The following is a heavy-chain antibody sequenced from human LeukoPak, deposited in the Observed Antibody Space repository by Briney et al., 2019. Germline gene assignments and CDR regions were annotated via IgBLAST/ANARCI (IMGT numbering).Heavy chain of an antibody. V-gene: IGHV5-51*01. CDR3: ARHLRGYCSGGTCWDNWLDP. CDR2: IYSGDSET. CDR1: GSRVTNYW. J-gene: IGHJ5*02. D-gene: IGHD2-15*01. Sequence: GESLKISCKASGSRVTNYWIGWVRQMPGKGLEWIGIIYSGDSETRYSPSFQGRGAISVDKSINTAFLQWSSLKASDTAIYYCARHLRGYCSGGTCWDNWLDPWGQGTLVTVSS.